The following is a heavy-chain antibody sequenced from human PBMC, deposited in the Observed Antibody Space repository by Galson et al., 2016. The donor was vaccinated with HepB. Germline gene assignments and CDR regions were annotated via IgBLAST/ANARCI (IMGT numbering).Heavy chain of an antibody. V-gene: IGHV3-74*03. J-gene: IGHJ4*02. D-gene: IGHD4-17*01. Sequence: SLRLSCAASGFTFSSYWMNWVRQAPGKGLVWVSRINNDGSNTTYADSVKGRFTISRDNAKNTLDLQMNRLRAEDTAVYYCAKKWSYGDYSFFDYWGQGTLVTVSS. CDR3: AKKWSYGDYSFFDY. CDR2: INNDGSNT. CDR1: GFTFSSYW.